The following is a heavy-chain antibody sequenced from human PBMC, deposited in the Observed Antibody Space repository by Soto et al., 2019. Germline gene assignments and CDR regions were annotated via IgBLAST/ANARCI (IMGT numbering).Heavy chain of an antibody. CDR3: ARGTSWQLPFDY. D-gene: IGHD6-13*01. CDR2: ISYSGST. CDR1: SDSISSYY. Sequence: QVQLQESGPGLVKPSETLSLTCTVSSDSISSYYWSWIRQPPGKRLEWIGYISYSGSTDYNPSLKSRVTISGDTSQNQFSLKVSSVPAADTAVYYCARGTSWQLPFDYWGQGTLVTVSS. J-gene: IGHJ4*02. V-gene: IGHV4-59*01.